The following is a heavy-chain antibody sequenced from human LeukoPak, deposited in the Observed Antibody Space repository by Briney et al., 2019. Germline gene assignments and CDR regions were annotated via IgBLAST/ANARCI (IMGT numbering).Heavy chain of an antibody. J-gene: IGHJ4*02. CDR3: ARARVRGVSFFAY. D-gene: IGHD2-21*01. CDR1: GFTFSTYA. CDR2: ISYDGSNE. V-gene: IGHV3-30*01. Sequence: PGGSLRLSCEASGFTFSTYAMHWVRQAPGKGLEWVSEISYDGSNEYYADSVKGRFTISRGKSKNTLYPQMNSLTAEDSALYYCARARVRGVSFFAYWGQGTLVTVSS.